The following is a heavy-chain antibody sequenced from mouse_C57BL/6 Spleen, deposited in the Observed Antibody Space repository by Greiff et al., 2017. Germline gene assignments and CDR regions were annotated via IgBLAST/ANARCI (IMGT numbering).Heavy chain of an antibody. CDR1: GFTFSSYA. CDR2: ISDGGSYT. D-gene: IGHD1-1*01. CDR3: ARDRDYYRAFAY. J-gene: IGHJ3*01. V-gene: IGHV5-4*01. Sequence: LVESGGGLVKPGGSLKLSCAASGFTFSSYAMSWVRQTPEKRLEWVATISDGGSYTYYPDNVKGRFTISRDNAKNNLYLQMSHLKSEDTAMYYCARDRDYYRAFAYWGQGTLVTVSA.